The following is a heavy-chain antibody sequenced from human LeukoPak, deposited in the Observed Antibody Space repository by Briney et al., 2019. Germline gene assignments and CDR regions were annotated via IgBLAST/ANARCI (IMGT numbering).Heavy chain of an antibody. CDR1: GFTFSSYW. V-gene: IGHV3-7*01. CDR2: IKQDGSEK. CDR3: AREQQLENWFGP. Sequence: PGGSLRLSCAAPGFTFSSYWMSWVRQAPGKGLEWVANIKQDGSEKYYVDSVKGRFTISRDNAKNSLYLQMNSLRAEDTAVYYCAREQQLENWFGPWGQGTLVTVSS. D-gene: IGHD6-13*01. J-gene: IGHJ5*02.